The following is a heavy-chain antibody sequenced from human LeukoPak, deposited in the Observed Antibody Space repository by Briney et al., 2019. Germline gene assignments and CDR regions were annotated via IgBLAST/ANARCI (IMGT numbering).Heavy chain of an antibody. J-gene: IGHJ4*02. CDR2: IYSGGST. V-gene: IGHV3-66*01. CDR1: GFTVSSNY. Sequence: PGGSLRLSCAASGFTVSSNYMSWVRQAPGKGLEWVSVIYSGGSTYYADSVKGRFTISRDNSKNTLYLQMYSLRAEDTAVYYCARVRRMGIEIDYWGQGTLVTVSS. CDR3: ARVRRMGIEIDY. D-gene: IGHD6-13*01.